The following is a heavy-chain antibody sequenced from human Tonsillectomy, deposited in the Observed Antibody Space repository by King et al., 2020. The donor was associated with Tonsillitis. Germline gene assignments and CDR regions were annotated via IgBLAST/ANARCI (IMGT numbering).Heavy chain of an antibody. D-gene: IGHD2-21*02. CDR1: GYNFTSNY. CDR2: MNPGGGST. J-gene: IGHJ6*02. Sequence: QLVQSGAEVKRPGASVKVSCKASGYNFTSNYVHWVRQAPGQGLEWMGIMNPGGGSTSYAQKFQARVTMTRDTSTSTVFMELSGLRAEDTAVYYCARGGVTATLYYRCGMDVWGQGTTVTVSS. CDR3: ARGGVTATLYYRCGMDV. V-gene: IGHV1-46*01.